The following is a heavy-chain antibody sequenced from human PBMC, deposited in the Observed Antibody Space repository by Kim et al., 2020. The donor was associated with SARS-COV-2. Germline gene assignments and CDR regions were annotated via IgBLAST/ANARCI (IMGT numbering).Heavy chain of an antibody. CDR3: ARFGSNSPNNWFDP. V-gene: IGHV4-59*12. J-gene: IGHJ5*02. D-gene: IGHD6-6*01. Sequence: NPSLHGRVTRSADTTKNQFSLKLSSVTAADTAVYYCARFGSNSPNNWFDPWGQGTLVTVSS.